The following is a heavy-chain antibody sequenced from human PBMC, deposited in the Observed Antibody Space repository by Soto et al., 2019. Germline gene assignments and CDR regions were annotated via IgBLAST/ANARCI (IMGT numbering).Heavy chain of an antibody. V-gene: IGHV1-18*04. CDR3: ARVPDVVVVAAPQPFDY. Sequence: GASVKVSCKASGYTFTSYGISWVRQAPGQGLEWMGWISAYNGNTNYAQKLQGRVTMTTDTSTSTAYMELRSLRSDATAVYYCARVPDVVVVAAPQPFDYWGQGTQVTGSS. D-gene: IGHD2-15*01. CDR2: ISAYNGNT. J-gene: IGHJ4*02. CDR1: GYTFTSYG.